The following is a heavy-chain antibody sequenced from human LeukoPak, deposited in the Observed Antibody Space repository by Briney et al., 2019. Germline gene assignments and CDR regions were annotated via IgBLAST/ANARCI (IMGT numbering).Heavy chain of an antibody. J-gene: IGHJ5*02. CDR1: GGSISSYY. Sequence: SETLSLTCTASGGSISSYYWSWIRQPPGKGLEWIGYIYYSGSTNYNPSLKSRVTISVDTSKNQFSLKLSSVTAADTAVYYCARHFEAYSSSWYRFDPWGQGTLVTVSS. CDR2: IYYSGST. CDR3: ARHFEAYSSSWYRFDP. D-gene: IGHD6-13*01. V-gene: IGHV4-59*08.